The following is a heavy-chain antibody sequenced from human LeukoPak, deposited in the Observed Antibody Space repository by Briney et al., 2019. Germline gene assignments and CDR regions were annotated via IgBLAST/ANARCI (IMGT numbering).Heavy chain of an antibody. V-gene: IGHV2-5*02. J-gene: IGHJ4*02. Sequence: SGPTLVKPTQTLTLTCTFSGFSLSTSRVGVGWIRQPPGKALEWLALISWDDDKRYSPSLKSRLTITKDNYKNQMVHTMTNMDPVDTDTYSCAHSYYSGSGSYPYYFDYWGQGTLVTVSS. D-gene: IGHD3-10*01. CDR1: GFSLSTSRVG. CDR2: ISWDDDK. CDR3: AHSYYSGSGSYPYYFDY.